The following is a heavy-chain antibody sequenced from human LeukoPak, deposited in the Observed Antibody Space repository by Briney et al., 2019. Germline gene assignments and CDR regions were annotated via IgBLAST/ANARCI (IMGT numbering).Heavy chain of an antibody. D-gene: IGHD3-3*01. CDR3: ARDSYSDFWSGYYQNNWFDP. J-gene: IGHJ5*02. Sequence: PGGSLRLSCSASGFTFSSYAMHWVRQAPGKGLEYVSAISSNGGSTYYADSVKGRFTISRDKSKNTLYLQMNSLRAEDTAVYYCARDSYSDFWSGYYQNNWFDPWGQGTLVTVSS. CDR2: ISSNGGST. CDR1: GFTFSSYA. V-gene: IGHV3-64*04.